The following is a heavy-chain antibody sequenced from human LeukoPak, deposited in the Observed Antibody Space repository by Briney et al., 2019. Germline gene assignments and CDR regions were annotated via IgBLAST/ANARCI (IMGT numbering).Heavy chain of an antibody. Sequence: ASVKVSCKASGYTFTGYYMHWVRQAPGQGLEWMGWINPNSGDTNYAQKFQGRVTMTRDTSISTAYMELSRLRSDDTAVYYCATLGLRNGHDYWGQGTLVTVSS. J-gene: IGHJ4*02. CDR2: INPNSGDT. D-gene: IGHD5-12*01. V-gene: IGHV1-2*02. CDR1: GYTFTGYY. CDR3: ATLGLRNGHDY.